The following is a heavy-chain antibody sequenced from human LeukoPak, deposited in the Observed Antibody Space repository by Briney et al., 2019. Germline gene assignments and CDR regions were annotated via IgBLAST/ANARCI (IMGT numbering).Heavy chain of an antibody. Sequence: GGSLRLSCAASGFTFSSYSMSWLRQAPGKGLEWVSGISGRDSTTYYADPVKGRFTISRENSKNTLYLQMNSLRAEDTAVYYCATSGGSYWSWGQGTLVTVST. V-gene: IGHV3-23*01. CDR3: ATSGGSYWS. CDR2: ISGRDSTT. CDR1: GFTFSSYS. D-gene: IGHD1-26*01. J-gene: IGHJ5*02.